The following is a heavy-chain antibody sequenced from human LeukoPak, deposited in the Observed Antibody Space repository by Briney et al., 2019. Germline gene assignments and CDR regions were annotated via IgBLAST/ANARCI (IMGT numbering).Heavy chain of an antibody. J-gene: IGHJ4*02. V-gene: IGHV3-7*01. D-gene: IGHD3-3*01. Sequence: PGGSLRLSCAASGFTFSSYWMSWVRQAPEKGLEWVANIKQDGSEKYYVDSVKGRFTISRDNAKNSLYLQMNSLRAEDTAVYYCARDGGTDYDFWSGYYYFDYWGQGTLVTVSS. CDR1: GFTFSSYW. CDR2: IKQDGSEK. CDR3: ARDGGTDYDFWSGYYYFDY.